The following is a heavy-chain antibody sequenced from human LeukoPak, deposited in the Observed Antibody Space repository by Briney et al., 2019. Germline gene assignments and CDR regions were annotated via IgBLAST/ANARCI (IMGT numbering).Heavy chain of an antibody. J-gene: IGHJ4*02. CDR2: INYSGST. CDR3: ARDQYGDYDFDY. V-gene: IGHV4-59*01. CDR1: GGSISIYY. Sequence: TSETLSLTCTVSGGSISIYYWSWIRQPPGKGLEWIGYINYSGSTNYNPSLKSRVTISVDTSKNQFSLKLSSVTAADTAVYYCARDQYGDYDFDYWGQGTLVTVSS. D-gene: IGHD4-17*01.